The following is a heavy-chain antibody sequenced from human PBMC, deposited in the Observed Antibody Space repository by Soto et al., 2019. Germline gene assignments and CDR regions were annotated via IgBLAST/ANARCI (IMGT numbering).Heavy chain of an antibody. CDR3: ARESEDLTSNFDY. V-gene: IGHV3-21*06. CDR1: GFTFTRYS. J-gene: IGHJ4*02. Sequence: EVQLVESGGGLVKPGGSLRLSCAASGFTFTRYSMNWVRQAPGKGLEWVSSISSTTNYIYYGDSMKGLFTISSDNAKNSLYLEMNGLRAEYTAVYYCARESEDLTSNFDYWGQGTLVTVSS. CDR2: ISSTTNYI.